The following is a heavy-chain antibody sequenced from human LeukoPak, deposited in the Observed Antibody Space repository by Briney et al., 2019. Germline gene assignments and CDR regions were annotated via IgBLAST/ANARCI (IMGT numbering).Heavy chain of an antibody. J-gene: IGHJ4*02. CDR2: IKSKTDGGTT. V-gene: IGHV3-15*01. CDR1: GFTFSNAW. D-gene: IGHD3-10*01. CDR3: TTPFIGYYYGSGSYDC. Sequence: GGSLRLSCAASGFTFSNAWMSWVRQAPGKGLEWVGRIKSKTDGGTTDYAAPVKGRFTISRDDSKNTLYLQMNSLKTEDTAVYYCTTPFIGYYYGSGSYDCWGQGTLVTISS.